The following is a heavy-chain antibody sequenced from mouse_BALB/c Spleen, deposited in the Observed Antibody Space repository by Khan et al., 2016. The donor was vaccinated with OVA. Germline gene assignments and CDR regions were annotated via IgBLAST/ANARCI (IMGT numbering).Heavy chain of an antibody. D-gene: IGHD3-2*02. CDR3: AREEALDHFDH. CDR2: IYPGTDNS. CDR1: GYIFTSYW. J-gene: IGHJ2*01. Sequence: QVQLKESGAELVRPGASVKLSCKTSGYIFTSYWIHWVKQRSGQGLEWIARIYPGTDNSYYNEKFKDKATLTADKSSSTAYMQLSSLKSEDSDVYSCAREEALDHFDHWGQDTTLTVSS. V-gene: IGHV1S132*01.